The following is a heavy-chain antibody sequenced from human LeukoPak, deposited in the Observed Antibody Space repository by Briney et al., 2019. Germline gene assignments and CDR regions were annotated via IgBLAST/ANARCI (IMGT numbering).Heavy chain of an antibody. D-gene: IGHD3-3*01. Sequence: GASVKVSCKASGYTFTSYGISWVRQAPGQGLEWMGWISAYNGNTNYAQKLQGRVTMTTDTSTSTAYMELRSLRSDDTAVYYCARVEKYYDFWSGYSSPFDYWGQGTLVTVSS. CDR2: ISAYNGNT. V-gene: IGHV1-18*01. CDR1: GYTFTSYG. CDR3: ARVEKYYDFWSGYSSPFDY. J-gene: IGHJ4*02.